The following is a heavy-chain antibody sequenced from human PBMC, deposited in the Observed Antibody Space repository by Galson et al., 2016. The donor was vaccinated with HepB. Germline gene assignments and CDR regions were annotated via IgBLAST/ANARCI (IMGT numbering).Heavy chain of an antibody. V-gene: IGHV3-33*01. J-gene: IGHJ4*02. CDR1: GFTFSSYG. D-gene: IGHD5-18*01. CDR2: IWHDGSNK. Sequence: LRLSCAASGFTFSSYGMHWVRQAPGKGLEWVALIWHDGSNKYYIDSVKGRFTISRDNSRDTLYLQMDSLRAEDTAVYYCARGEEEAAMEPFDYWGQGTLVTVSS. CDR3: ARGEEEAAMEPFDY.